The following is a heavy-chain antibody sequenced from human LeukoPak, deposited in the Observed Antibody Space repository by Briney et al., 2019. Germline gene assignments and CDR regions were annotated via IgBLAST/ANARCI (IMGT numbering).Heavy chain of an antibody. V-gene: IGHV4-39*01. CDR1: GGSISSSSYY. CDR3: ARLFPQSQEFVRPAVTRNWFDP. Sequence: ASETLSLTCTVSGGSISSSSYYWGWIRQPPGKGLEWIGSIYYSGSTYYNPSLKSRVTISVDTSKNQFSLKLSSVTAADTAVYYCARLFPQSQEFVRPAVTRNWFDPWGQGTLVTVSS. CDR2: IYYSGST. D-gene: IGHD4-17*01. J-gene: IGHJ5*02.